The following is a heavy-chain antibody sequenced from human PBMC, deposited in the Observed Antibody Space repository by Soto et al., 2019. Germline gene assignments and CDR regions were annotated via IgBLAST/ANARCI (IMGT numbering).Heavy chain of an antibody. CDR2: ISAYNGNT. D-gene: IGHD3-16*01. CDR3: ARDAQGVFLHY. J-gene: IGHJ4*02. V-gene: IGHV1-18*01. Sequence: QVQLVQSGAEVKKPGASVKVSCKASGYTFSSYGISWVRQAPGQGLEWMGWISAYNGNTNYAQKLQGRVTMTRDTSTSTAYMELRSLRSGDTAVYYCARDAQGVFLHYWGQGTLVTVSS. CDR1: GYTFSSYG.